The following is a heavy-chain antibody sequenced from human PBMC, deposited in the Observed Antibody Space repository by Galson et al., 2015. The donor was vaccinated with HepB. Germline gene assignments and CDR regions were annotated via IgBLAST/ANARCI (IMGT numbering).Heavy chain of an antibody. D-gene: IGHD3/OR15-3a*01. Sequence: TLSLTCTVSGGSISSGGYYWSWIRQHPGKGLEWIGYIYYSGSTYYNPSLKSRVTISVDTSKSQFSLKLSSVTAADTAVYYCAREFRTSMGVYFDYWGQGTLVTVSS. CDR3: AREFRTSMGVYFDY. J-gene: IGHJ4*02. CDR1: GGSISSGGYY. V-gene: IGHV4-31*03. CDR2: IYYSGST.